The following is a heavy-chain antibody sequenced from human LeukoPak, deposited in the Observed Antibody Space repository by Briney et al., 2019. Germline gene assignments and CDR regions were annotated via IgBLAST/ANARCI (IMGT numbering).Heavy chain of an antibody. CDR2: IGGSGGST. J-gene: IGHJ4*02. CDR1: GFTFSSYA. V-gene: IGHV3-23*01. D-gene: IGHD6-19*01. Sequence: GGSLRLSCAASGFTFSSYAMSWVRQAPGKGLEWVSAIGGSGGSTYYADSVKGRFTISRDNSKNTLYLQMNSLRAEDTAVYYCAEALIAMAGTFLFFDYWGQGTLVTVSS. CDR3: AEALIAMAGTFLFFDY.